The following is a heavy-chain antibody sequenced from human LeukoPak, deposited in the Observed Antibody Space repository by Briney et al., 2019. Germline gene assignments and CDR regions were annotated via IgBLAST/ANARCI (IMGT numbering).Heavy chain of an antibody. D-gene: IGHD5-18*01. V-gene: IGHV3-21*01. CDR2: ISSSATYI. CDR1: GFSFSRYS. CDR3: ARVLYSYGYSEFAFDM. Sequence: GGSLRLSCAASGFSFSRYSMNWVRQAPGKGLEWVSSISSSATYIYYADSLKGRFTISRDNAKNSLYLHMNSLRAEDTAVYYCARVLYSYGYSEFAFDMWGQGTMVTVSS. J-gene: IGHJ3*02.